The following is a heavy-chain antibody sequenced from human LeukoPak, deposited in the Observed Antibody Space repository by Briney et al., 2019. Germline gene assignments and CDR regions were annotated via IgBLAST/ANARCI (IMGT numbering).Heavy chain of an antibody. CDR2: VNPSGGGT. D-gene: IGHD3-22*01. J-gene: IGHJ4*02. CDR3: AKDGHDSSGSRESELLEH. Sequence: WASVKVSCKASGYTFTNYYIHWVRQVPGQGLEWMGMVNPSGGGTTYAQRFQGRITMTRDTSTSTVYMELSSLTSEDTAVYYCAKDGHDSSGSRESELLEHWGQGTLVIVSS. V-gene: IGHV1-46*01. CDR1: GYTFTNYY.